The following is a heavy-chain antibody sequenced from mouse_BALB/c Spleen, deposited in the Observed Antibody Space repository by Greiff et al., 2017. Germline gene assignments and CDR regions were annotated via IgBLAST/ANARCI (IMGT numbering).Heavy chain of an antibody. V-gene: IGHV5-6-4*01. Sequence: EVKLQESGGGLVKPGGSLKLSCAASGFTFSSYTMSWVRQTPEKRLEWVATISSGGSYTYYPDSVKGRFTISRDNAKNTLYLQMSSLKSEDTAMYYCTRDPNGGYAMDYWGQGTSVTVSS. CDR3: TRDPNGGYAMDY. CDR2: ISSGGSYT. J-gene: IGHJ4*01. CDR1: GFTFSSYT.